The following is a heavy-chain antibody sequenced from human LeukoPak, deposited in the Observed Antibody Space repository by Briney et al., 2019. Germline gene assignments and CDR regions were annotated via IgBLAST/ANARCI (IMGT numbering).Heavy chain of an antibody. CDR2: INPSGGST. D-gene: IGHD4-17*01. Sequence: ASVKVSCKAPGYTFTSYYIHWVRQAPGQGLEWMGIINPSGGSTSYAQKFQGRVTMTRDTSTSTVYMELSSLRSEDAAVYYCARESYGEEDNWGQGTLVTVSS. V-gene: IGHV1-46*01. J-gene: IGHJ4*02. CDR3: ARESYGEEDN. CDR1: GYTFTSYY.